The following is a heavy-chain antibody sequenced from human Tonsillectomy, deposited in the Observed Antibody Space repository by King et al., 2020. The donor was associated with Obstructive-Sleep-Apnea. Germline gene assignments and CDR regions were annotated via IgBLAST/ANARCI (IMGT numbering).Heavy chain of an antibody. CDR2: ISYSGST. J-gene: IGHJ4*02. Sequence: VQLQESGPGLVKPSETLSLTCTVSGGSINSYYWSWIRQTPGKGLEWIGYISYSGSTNYNPSLKSRVTISVDTSKTQFSLKLSSVTAADTAVYYCARDRVGRDGYNRFDCWGQGTLVTVSS. D-gene: IGHD5-24*01. V-gene: IGHV4-59*01. CDR3: ARDRVGRDGYNRFDC. CDR1: GGSINSYY.